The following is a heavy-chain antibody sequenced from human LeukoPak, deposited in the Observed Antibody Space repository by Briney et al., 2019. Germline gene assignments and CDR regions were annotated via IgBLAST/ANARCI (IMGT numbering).Heavy chain of an antibody. CDR1: GFTFDDYA. V-gene: IGHV3-23*01. CDR3: AKDIFYYYGSGSYMDV. Sequence: SGGSLRLSCAASGFTFDDYAMHWVRQAPGKGLEWVSAISGSGGSTYYADSVKGRFTISRDNSKNTLYLQMNSLRAEDTAVYYCAKDIFYYYGSGSYMDVWGKGTTVTISS. D-gene: IGHD3-10*01. CDR2: ISGSGGST. J-gene: IGHJ6*03.